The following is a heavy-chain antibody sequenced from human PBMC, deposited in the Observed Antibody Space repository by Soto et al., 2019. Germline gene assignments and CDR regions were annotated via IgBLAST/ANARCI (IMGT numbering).Heavy chain of an antibody. CDR3: ARETTVTTQTSYYGMDV. CDR2: IIPIFGTA. V-gene: IGHV1-69*01. CDR1: GGTFSSYA. D-gene: IGHD4-4*01. Sequence: QVQLVQSGAEVKKPGSSVKVSCKASGGTFSSYAISWVRQAPGQGLEWMGGIIPIFGTANYAQKFQGRVTITADESTSTAYMELSSLRSEDTAVYYCARETTVTTQTSYYGMDVWGQGTTVTVSS. J-gene: IGHJ6*02.